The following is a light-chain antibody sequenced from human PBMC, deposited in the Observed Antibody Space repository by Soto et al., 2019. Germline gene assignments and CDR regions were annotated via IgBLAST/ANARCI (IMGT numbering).Light chain of an antibody. J-gene: IGKJ4*01. CDR1: QYINTR. Sequence: EIVVTQSTATLSSKPGDRVTLACRASQYINTRLAWYQHRPGQAPRLLIYQTSIRAAGIPARFSGSGSETDFTLTISSLEPEDFAVYYCQQRSNWPWLTFGGGTKVDIK. CDR2: QTS. V-gene: IGKV3-11*01. CDR3: QQRSNWPWLT.